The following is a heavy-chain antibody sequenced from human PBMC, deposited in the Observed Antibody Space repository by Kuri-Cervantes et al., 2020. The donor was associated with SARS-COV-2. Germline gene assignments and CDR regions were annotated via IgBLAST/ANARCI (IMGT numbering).Heavy chain of an antibody. CDR1: GFTFSSYW. V-gene: IGHV4-59*01. CDR2: IYYSGST. CDR3: ARDRRPIVVVPHYYYGMDV. D-gene: IGHD3-22*01. Sequence: GSLRLSCAASGFTFSSYWMSWVRQAPGKGLEWIGYIYYSGSTNYHPSLKSRVTISVDTSKNQFSLKLSSVTAADTAVYYCARDRRPIVVVPHYYYGMDVWGQGTTVTVSS. J-gene: IGHJ6*02.